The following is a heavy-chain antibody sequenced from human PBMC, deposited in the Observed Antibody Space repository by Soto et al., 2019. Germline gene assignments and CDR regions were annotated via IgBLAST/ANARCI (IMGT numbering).Heavy chain of an antibody. Sequence: QLKLQESGPGLVRPSQTLSLTCTVSGDTITRGSRSWNWIRQSPGKGLEWIGLIFYNGGSSYNPSLKSRVTMSVVTSTNHISLELSSVTAADTAVYYCAKDAVYGDGLWLVADWGQGTLVTVS. V-gene: IGHV4-30-4*01. J-gene: IGHJ4*02. CDR1: GDTITRGSRS. D-gene: IGHD2-21*02. CDR3: AKDAVYGDGLWLVAD. CDR2: IFYNGGS.